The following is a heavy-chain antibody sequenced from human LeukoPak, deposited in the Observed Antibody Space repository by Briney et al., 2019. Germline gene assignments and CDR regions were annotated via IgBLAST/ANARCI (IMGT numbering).Heavy chain of an antibody. Sequence: GGPLRLSCAASGFTFSSYEMNWVRQAPGKGLEWVSYISSSGSTIYYADSVKGRFTISRDNAKNSLYLQMNTLRAEDTAVYYCAELGITMIGGVWGKGTTVTISS. CDR3: AELGITMIGGV. CDR2: ISSSGSTI. V-gene: IGHV3-48*03. D-gene: IGHD3-10*02. CDR1: GFTFSSYE. J-gene: IGHJ6*04.